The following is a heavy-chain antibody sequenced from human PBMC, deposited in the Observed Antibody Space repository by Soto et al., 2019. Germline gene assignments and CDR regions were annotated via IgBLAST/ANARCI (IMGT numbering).Heavy chain of an antibody. CDR3: VKDKYDSGSSMGKWFDP. CDR1: GFTFSKYA. V-gene: IGHV3-23*01. Sequence: EVQLLESGGDLVQRGGSLRLSCAAYGFTFSKYAMSWVRQAPGKGLEWVSSISAGGGTTYYADSVKGRFTISRDNSENTLYLQLNSLRADDTAIFYCVKDKYDSGSSMGKWFDPWGQGTLVTVSS. J-gene: IGHJ5*02. CDR2: ISAGGGTT. D-gene: IGHD3-10*01.